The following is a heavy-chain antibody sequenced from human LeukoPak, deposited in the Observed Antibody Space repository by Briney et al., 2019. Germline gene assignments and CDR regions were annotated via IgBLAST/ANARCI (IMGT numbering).Heavy chain of an antibody. J-gene: IGHJ4*02. CDR3: AKSRAADTTLLFDY. D-gene: IGHD6-13*01. CDR2: IYSGGST. V-gene: IGHV3-53*01. Sequence: GGSPRLSCAASGFTVSSNYMSWVRQAPGKGLEWVSIIYSGGSTYYADSVKGRFTISRDNSKNTLYLQMNSLRAEDTAVYYCAKSRAADTTLLFDYWGQGTLVTVSS. CDR1: GFTVSSNY.